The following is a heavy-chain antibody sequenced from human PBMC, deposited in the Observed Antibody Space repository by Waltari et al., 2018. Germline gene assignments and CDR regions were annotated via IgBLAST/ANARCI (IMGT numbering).Heavy chain of an antibody. D-gene: IGHD3-22*01. CDR2: IYTSGST. CDR1: GGSISRYY. CDR3: AREGIGSGYYYFDY. J-gene: IGHJ4*02. Sequence: QVQLQESGPGLVKPSETLSLTCTVSGGSISRYYWSWIRPPAGKGLEWIGRIYTSGSTNYNPSLKSRVTMSVDTSKNQFSLKLSSVTAADTAVYYCAREGIGSGYYYFDYWGQGTLVTVSS. V-gene: IGHV4-4*07.